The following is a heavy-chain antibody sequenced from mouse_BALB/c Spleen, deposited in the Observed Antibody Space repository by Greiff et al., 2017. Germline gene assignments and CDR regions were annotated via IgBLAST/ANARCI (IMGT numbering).Heavy chain of an antibody. V-gene: IGHV5-4*02. CDR3: AREKGGDYDVDYAMDY. CDR1: GFTFSDYY. D-gene: IGHD2-4*01. CDR2: ISDGGSYT. Sequence: EVQGVESGGGLVKPGGSLKLSCAASGFTFSDYYMYWVRQTPEKRLEWVATISDGGSYTYYPASVKGRFTISRDNAKNNLYLQMSSLKSEDTAMYYCAREKGGDYDVDYAMDYWGQGTSVTVSS. J-gene: IGHJ4*01.